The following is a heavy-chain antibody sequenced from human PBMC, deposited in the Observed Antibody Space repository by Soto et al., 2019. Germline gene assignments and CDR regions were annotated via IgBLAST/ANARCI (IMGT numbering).Heavy chain of an antibody. D-gene: IGHD5-18*01. J-gene: IGHJ6*02. CDR3: AGRSQLWHCMDV. V-gene: IGHV4-34*01. Sequence: QVQLQQWGAGLLKPSETLSLTCAVYGGSFSGYYWSWIRQPPGKGLEWIGEINHSGSTNYHPSLKSQVTISVAPAKTQFSFKLSSGTAAYTAVYYCAGRSQLWHCMDVWGQGTTVTVSS. CDR1: GGSFSGYY. CDR2: INHSGST.